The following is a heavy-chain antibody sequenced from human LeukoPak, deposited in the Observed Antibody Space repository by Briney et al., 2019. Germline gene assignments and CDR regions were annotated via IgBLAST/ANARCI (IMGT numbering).Heavy chain of an antibody. J-gene: IGHJ4*02. CDR1: GYSISSGYY. V-gene: IGHV4-38-2*01. Sequence: PSETLSLTCAVSGYSISSGYYWGWIRQPPGKGLEWIGSIYHSGSTYYNPSLKSRVTMSVDTSKNQFSLKLSSVTAADTAVYYCARHVGYCSGGSCYSSRFAFDIWGQGTLVTVSS. CDR2: IYHSGST. D-gene: IGHD2-15*01. CDR3: ARHVGYCSGGSCYSSRFAFDI.